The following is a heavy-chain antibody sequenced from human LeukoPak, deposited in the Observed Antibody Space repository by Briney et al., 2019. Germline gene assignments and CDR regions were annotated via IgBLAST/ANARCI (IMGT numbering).Heavy chain of an antibody. V-gene: IGHV4-34*01. J-gene: IGHJ4*02. CDR2: INHSGST. Sequence: SETLSLTCAVYGGSFSGYYWSWIRQPPGKGLEWIGEINHSGSTNYNPSLKSRVTISVDTSKNQFSLKLSSVTAADTAVYYCARQILYYYDSSGYYNYWGQGTLVTVFS. D-gene: IGHD3-22*01. CDR1: GGSFSGYY. CDR3: ARQILYYYDSSGYYNY.